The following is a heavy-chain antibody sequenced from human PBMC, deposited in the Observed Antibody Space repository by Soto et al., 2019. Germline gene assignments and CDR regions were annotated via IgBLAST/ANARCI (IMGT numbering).Heavy chain of an antibody. Sequence: PXVCLRLSSAACGFTFSSYAMSWVRQAPGQGLEWVSGISGSVGITHYADSVKGRFTISRDNSRNTLHLQMISLRAEDTGVYYCAKDMRYASSWRYALDMCGQRTLVTVSS. D-gene: IGHD6-13*01. CDR1: GFTFSSYA. CDR2: ISGSVGIT. CDR3: AKDMRYASSWRYALDM. J-gene: IGHJ3*02. V-gene: IGHV3-23*01.